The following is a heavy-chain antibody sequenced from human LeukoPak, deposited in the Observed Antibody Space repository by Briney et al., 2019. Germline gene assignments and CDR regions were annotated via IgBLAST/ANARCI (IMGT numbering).Heavy chain of an antibody. Sequence: ASVKVSCKASGYTFTSYAMHWVRQAAGQRLEWMGWINVGNGNTKYSQEFQGRVTITRDTSASTAYMELSSLRSEDMAVYYCARELAAAGIGFDPWGQGTLVTVSS. CDR2: INVGNGNT. CDR1: GYTFTSYA. D-gene: IGHD6-13*01. CDR3: ARELAAAGIGFDP. V-gene: IGHV1-3*03. J-gene: IGHJ5*02.